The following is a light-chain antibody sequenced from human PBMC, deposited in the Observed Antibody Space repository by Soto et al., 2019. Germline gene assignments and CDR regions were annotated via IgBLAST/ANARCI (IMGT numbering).Light chain of an antibody. J-gene: IGLJ3*02. CDR1: SNDVGNYNY. V-gene: IGLV2-11*01. Sequence: QSFLTQPRSVSGSPGQSVAISCTGTSNDVGNYNYVSWYQQYPDKAPKLLIYDVNKRPSGVPGRFSGSKSGDTASLTVSGLQAEDEAFYYCCSYAGSYLWLFGGGTKLTVL. CDR3: CSYAGSYLWL. CDR2: DVN.